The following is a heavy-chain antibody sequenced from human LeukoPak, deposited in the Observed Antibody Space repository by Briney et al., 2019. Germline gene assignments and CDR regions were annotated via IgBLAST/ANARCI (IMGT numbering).Heavy chain of an antibody. J-gene: IGHJ6*02. CDR1: GGSISSSSYY. Sequence: SETLSLTCTVSGGSISSSSYYWGWIRQPPGKGLEWIGIIYYSGSTYYNPSLKSRVTISVDTSKNQFSLKLSSVAAAADTAVYYCARLGNIVLPYGMDVWGQGTTVTVS. D-gene: IGHD2/OR15-2a*01. CDR2: IYYSGST. CDR3: ARLGNIVLPYGMDV. V-gene: IGHV4-39*01.